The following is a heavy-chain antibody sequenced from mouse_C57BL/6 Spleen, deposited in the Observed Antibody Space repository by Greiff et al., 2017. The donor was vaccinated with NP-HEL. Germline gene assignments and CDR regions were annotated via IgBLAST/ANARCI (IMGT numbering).Heavy chain of an antibody. CDR1: GFNIKDYY. D-gene: IGHD1-1*01. V-gene: IGHV14-2*01. J-gene: IGHJ1*03. CDR2: IDPEDGET. CDR3: ARGVYGSSPYWYFDV. Sequence: EVKVVESGAELVKPGASVKLSCTASGFNIKDYYMHWVKQRTEQGLEWIGRIDPEDGETKYAPKFQGKATITADTSSNTAYLQLSSLTSEDTAVYYCARGVYGSSPYWYFDVWGTGTTVTVSS.